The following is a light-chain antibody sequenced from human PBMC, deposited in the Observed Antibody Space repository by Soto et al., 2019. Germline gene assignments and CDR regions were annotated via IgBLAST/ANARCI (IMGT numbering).Light chain of an antibody. V-gene: IGLV2-14*01. CDR3: TSWTTSTTMK. CDR1: SSDVGAYNY. CDR2: DVN. J-gene: IGLJ2*01. Sequence: QSALTQPASVSGSPGQSITISCTGTSSDVGAYNYVSWYQQHPGKAPKLMIDDVNIRPSGVSNRFSGSKSGNTASLTISGLQAEDEADYYCTSWTTSTTMKFGGGTKVTVL.